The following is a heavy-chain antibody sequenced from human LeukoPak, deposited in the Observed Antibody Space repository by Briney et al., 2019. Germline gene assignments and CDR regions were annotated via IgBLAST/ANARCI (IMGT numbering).Heavy chain of an antibody. CDR1: GGSISSSSYY. V-gene: IGHV4-39*01. D-gene: IGHD3-22*01. J-gene: IGHJ4*02. Sequence: PSETLSLTCTVSGGSISSSSYYWGWIRQPPGKGLEWIGSIYYSGSTYYNPSLKSRVTISVDTSKNQFSLKLSSVTAADTAVYYCARLRRDYDSSGYLRYYFDYWGQGTLVTVSS. CDR2: IYYSGST. CDR3: ARLRRDYDSSGYLRYYFDY.